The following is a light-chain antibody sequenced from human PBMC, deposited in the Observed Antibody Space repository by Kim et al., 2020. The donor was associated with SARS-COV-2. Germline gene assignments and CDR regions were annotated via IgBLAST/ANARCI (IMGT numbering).Light chain of an antibody. V-gene: IGLV2-14*03. CDR2: DVS. CDR1: SSDIGSYKY. J-gene: IGLJ3*02. CDR3: TSYTSTNTLV. Sequence: GQSITIHCTGTSSDIGSYKYVSWYQQHPGKAPKLIIFDVSDRPSGVSNRFSGSKSGNTASLTISGLQAEDEADYYCTSYTSTNTLVSGGGTQLTVL.